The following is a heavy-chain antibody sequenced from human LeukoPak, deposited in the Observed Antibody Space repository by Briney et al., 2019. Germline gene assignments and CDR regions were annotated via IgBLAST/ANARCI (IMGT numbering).Heavy chain of an antibody. V-gene: IGHV3-48*01. CDR3: TRVLAFSSSWRS. J-gene: IGHJ5*02. CDR2: INASNTTK. D-gene: IGHD6-13*01. CDR1: GFTFATYN. Sequence: PGGSLRLSCATSGFTFATYNMYWVRPAPGKGPEWIAYINASNTTKYYADSVKGRFTISRDNAKTSLFLQMNNLRADDTAVYYCTRVLAFSSSWRSWGQGTLVTVSS.